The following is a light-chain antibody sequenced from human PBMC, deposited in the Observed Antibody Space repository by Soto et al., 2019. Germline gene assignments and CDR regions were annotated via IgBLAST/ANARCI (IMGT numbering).Light chain of an antibody. CDR1: QSVRSY. V-gene: IGKV3D-20*01. J-gene: IGKJ5*01. CDR2: DAS. Sequence: EIWMTQSPATLSVSPGERATLSCGASQSVRSYLAWYQMRPGQAPRVLIYDASSRATGIPDRLSGSGYGTDLTITISRMETEDFEVYYCQQYGSSPLTFGQGTRLEI. CDR3: QQYGSSPLT.